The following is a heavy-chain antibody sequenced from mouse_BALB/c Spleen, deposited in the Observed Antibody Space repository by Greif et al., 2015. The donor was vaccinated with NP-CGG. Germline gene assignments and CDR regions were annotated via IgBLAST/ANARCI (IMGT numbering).Heavy chain of an antibody. Sequence: QVQLKQSGPELVKPGASVKISCKASGYAFSSSWMNWVKQRPGQGLEWIGRIYPGDGDTNYNGKFKGKATLTADKSSSTAYMQLSSPTSVDSAVYFCARKGEYGNYGAMDYWGQGTSVTVSS. J-gene: IGHJ4*01. D-gene: IGHD2-10*02. CDR2: IYPGDGDT. CDR1: GYAFSSSW. CDR3: ARKGEYGNYGAMDY. V-gene: IGHV1-82*01.